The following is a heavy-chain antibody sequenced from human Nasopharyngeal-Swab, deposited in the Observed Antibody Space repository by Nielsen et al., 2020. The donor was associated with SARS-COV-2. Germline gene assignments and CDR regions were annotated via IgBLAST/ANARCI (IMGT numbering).Heavy chain of an antibody. Sequence: GSLRLSCAASGFTFPNYNFTWVRQAPGKGLERVSSISSSSSYIYYAASEKGRFTISRENSKNTLDLQMNSLRAEDTAVYYCARGCYDSSRWGQGTLVTVSS. D-gene: IGHD3-22*01. V-gene: IGHV3-21*01. CDR1: GFTFPNYN. J-gene: IGHJ4*02. CDR3: ARGCYDSSR. CDR2: ISSSSSYI.